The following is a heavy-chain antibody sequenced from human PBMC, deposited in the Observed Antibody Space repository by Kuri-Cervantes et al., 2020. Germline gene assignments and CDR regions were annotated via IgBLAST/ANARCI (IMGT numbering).Heavy chain of an antibody. CDR1: GYTFTSYD. CDR2: MNPNSGNT. D-gene: IGHD3-22*01. V-gene: IGHV1-8*01. Sequence: ASVKVSCKASGYTFTSYDINWVRQATGQGLEWMGWMNPNSGNTGYAQKFQGRVTMTRNTSISTAYMELGSLRSEDTAVYYCARLSYYDSSGTWWGQGTLVTVSS. J-gene: IGHJ4*02. CDR3: ARLSYYDSSGTW.